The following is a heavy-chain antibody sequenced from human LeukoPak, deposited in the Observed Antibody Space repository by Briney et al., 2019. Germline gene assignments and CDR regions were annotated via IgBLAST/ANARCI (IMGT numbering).Heavy chain of an antibody. Sequence: PGGSLRLSCAASGFTVSSNYMTWVRQAPGKGLEWVSVIYSGGSTYYADSVKGRFTISRDNSKNTLYLQMNSLRAEDTAVYYCARGRITIFGVATTDAFDIWGQGTMVTVSS. CDR2: IYSGGST. CDR1: GFTVSSNY. CDR3: ARGRITIFGVATTDAFDI. V-gene: IGHV3-66*01. J-gene: IGHJ3*02. D-gene: IGHD3-3*01.